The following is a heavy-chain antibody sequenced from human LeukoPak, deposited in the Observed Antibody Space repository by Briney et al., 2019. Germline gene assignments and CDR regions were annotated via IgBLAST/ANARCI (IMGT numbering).Heavy chain of an antibody. D-gene: IGHD3-16*01. CDR3: VRDNWDAYFDY. J-gene: IGHJ4*02. Sequence: PGGSLRLSCVTSGFTFSNYWMTWVRQAPGKGLEFVANIKQDGTENNHADSVKGRFTISRDNARNSLYLQMTSLRAGDTAVYYCVRDNWDAYFDYWGQGDLVTVSS. CDR1: GFTFSNYW. V-gene: IGHV3-7*05. CDR2: IKQDGTEN.